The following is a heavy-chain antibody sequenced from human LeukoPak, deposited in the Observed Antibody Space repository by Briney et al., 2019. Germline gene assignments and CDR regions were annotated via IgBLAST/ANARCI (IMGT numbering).Heavy chain of an antibody. CDR1: DDSLSQYF. J-gene: IGHJ3*01. V-gene: IGHV4-4*07. CDR3: AGPQGKGRDVFDV. Sequence: PSETLSLTCTVSDDSLSQYFWVWIRQPAGKQLEWIGRIYSSGYTNYNPSLQSRVSMSLDTSTNQFFLNLTSVTAADTAVYYCAGPQGKGRDVFDVWGLGTMVTVSS. CDR2: IYSSGYT.